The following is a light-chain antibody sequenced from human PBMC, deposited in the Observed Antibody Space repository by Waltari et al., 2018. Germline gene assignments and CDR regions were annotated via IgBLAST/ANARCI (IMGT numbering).Light chain of an antibody. J-gene: IGKJ1*01. CDR3: QQSKIWPA. Sequence: EIVMTQSPATLSVSPGAGATLSCRASQGINSDLAWYQHKPGQAPRRLIYGASTGAAGVPARFSGSGAGTEFTLTISSLQSEDFGVYYCQQSKIWPAFGQGTKVEIK. CDR2: GAS. V-gene: IGKV3-15*01. CDR1: QGINSD.